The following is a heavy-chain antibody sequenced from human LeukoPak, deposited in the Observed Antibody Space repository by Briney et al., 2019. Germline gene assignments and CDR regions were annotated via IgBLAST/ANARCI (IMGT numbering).Heavy chain of an antibody. CDR2: INPNVSST. J-gene: IGHJ4*02. D-gene: IGHD4-23*01. CDR1: GYTFTSYY. Sequence: ASVKVSCKASGYTFTSYYMHWVRQAPGQGLEWMGIINPNVSSTFYAQKFQGRVTMTRVTSTSTFYMELSSLKSEDTAMYYCAREDYGGNVGVPDYWGQGTRVTVSS. CDR3: AREDYGGNVGVPDY. V-gene: IGHV1-46*01.